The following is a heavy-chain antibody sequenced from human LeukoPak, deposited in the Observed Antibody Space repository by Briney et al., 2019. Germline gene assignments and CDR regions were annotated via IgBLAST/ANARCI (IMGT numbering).Heavy chain of an antibody. CDR3: ARRSYYDSSAIFDY. D-gene: IGHD3-22*01. Sequence: PSETLSLTCTVSGGSISSSSYYWDWIRQPPGKGLEWLGSLYYSGSTYYNPSLKSRVTISVDTSKNQFSLKLSSVTAADTAVFYCARRSYYDSSAIFDYWGQGTLVTVSS. J-gene: IGHJ4*02. V-gene: IGHV4-39*01. CDR2: LYYSGST. CDR1: GGSISSSSYY.